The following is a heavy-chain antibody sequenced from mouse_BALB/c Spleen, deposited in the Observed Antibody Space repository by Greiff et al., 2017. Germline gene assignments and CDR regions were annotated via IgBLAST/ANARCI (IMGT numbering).Heavy chain of an antibody. CDR3: ARSRGYYDYAMDY. J-gene: IGHJ4*01. CDR1: GFNIKDTY. D-gene: IGHD1-1*02. Sequence: VQLQQSGAELVKPGASVKLSCTASGFNIKDTYMHWVKQRPEQGLEWIGRIDPANGNTKYDPKFQGKATITADTSSNTAYLQLSSLTSEDTAVYYCARSRGYYDYAMDYWGQGTSVTVSS. V-gene: IGHV14-3*02. CDR2: IDPANGNT.